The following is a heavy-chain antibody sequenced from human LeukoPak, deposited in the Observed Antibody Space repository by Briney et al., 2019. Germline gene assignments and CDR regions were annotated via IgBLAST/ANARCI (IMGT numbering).Heavy chain of an antibody. J-gene: IGHJ4*02. D-gene: IGHD2-2*01. CDR3: ARDLSQLSSGGIDY. V-gene: IGHV1-69*05. CDR2: IIPTFDSP. CDR1: GGTFSNYA. Sequence: ASVKVSCKASGGTFSNYAVSWVRQAPGQGLEWMGGIIPTFDSPIYAQRFQGRVSITTDALTRTVYMELRSLRSDDTAVYYCARDLSQLSSGGIDYWGQGTLVTVSS.